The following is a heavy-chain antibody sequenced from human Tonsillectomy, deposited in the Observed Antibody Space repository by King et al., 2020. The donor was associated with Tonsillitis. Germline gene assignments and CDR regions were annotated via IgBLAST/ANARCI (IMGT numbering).Heavy chain of an antibody. J-gene: IGHJ3*02. CDR1: GFTFSSYG. D-gene: IGHD1-26*01. V-gene: IGHV3-30*02. CDR2: IRYDGSNE. CDR3: AKDEVGASPSLFDI. Sequence: VQLVESGGGVVQPGGSLRLSCAASGFTFSSYGMHWVRQAPGKGLEWVTFIRYDGSNEYYADSVKGRFTISRDNSKNTLYLQMNSLRAEDTAVYYCAKDEVGASPSLFDIWGQGTMVTVSS.